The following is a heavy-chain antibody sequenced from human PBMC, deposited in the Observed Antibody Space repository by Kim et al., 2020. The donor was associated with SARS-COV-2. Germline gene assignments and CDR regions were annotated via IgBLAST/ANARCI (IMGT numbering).Heavy chain of an antibody. J-gene: IGHJ3*02. CDR2: ISSSSSYI. CDR3: ARMLKVVAATPGFSAFDI. CDR1: GFTFSSYS. Sequence: GSLRLSCAASGFTFSSYSMNWVRQAPGKGLEWVSSISSSSSYIYYADSVKGRFTISRDNAKNSLYLQMNSLRAEDTAVYYCARMLKVVAATPGFSAFDIWGQGTMVTVSS. V-gene: IGHV3-21*01. D-gene: IGHD2-15*01.